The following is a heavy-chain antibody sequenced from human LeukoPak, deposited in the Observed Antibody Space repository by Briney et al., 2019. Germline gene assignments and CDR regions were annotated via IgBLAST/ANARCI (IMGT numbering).Heavy chain of an antibody. J-gene: IGHJ4*02. V-gene: IGHV3-30*18. CDR1: GFSFSSYG. CDR3: AKEAKGVGATTGDY. D-gene: IGHD1-26*01. CDR2: ISYDGSSK. Sequence: GGSLRLSCVVSGFSFSSYGMHWVRQAPGKGLEWVAVISYDGSSKYYADSVKGRFTISRDNSKNTLYLQMNSLRAEDTAVYYCAKEAKGVGATTGDYWGQGTLVTVSS.